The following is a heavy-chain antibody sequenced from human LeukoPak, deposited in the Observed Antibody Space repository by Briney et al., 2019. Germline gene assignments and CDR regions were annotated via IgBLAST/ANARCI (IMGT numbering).Heavy chain of an antibody. V-gene: IGHV3-23*01. CDR3: AELGITMIGGV. CDR2: ITGSGGST. CDR1: GFTPRIYA. Sequence: GRCLSLSCALSGFTPRIYAMSCVTRAPGRGLGWGSAITGSGGSTYYADSARGRFTIPRENAKNRLPRRMNLLRAEDTAVYYCAELGITMIGGVWGKGTTVTISS. D-gene: IGHD3-10*02. J-gene: IGHJ6*04.